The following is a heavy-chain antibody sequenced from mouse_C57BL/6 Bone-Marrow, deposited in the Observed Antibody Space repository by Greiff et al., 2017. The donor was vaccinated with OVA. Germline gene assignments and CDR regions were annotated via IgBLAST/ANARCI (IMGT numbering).Heavy chain of an antibody. J-gene: IGHJ3*01. Sequence: QVQLQQPGAELVMPGASVKLSCKASGYTFTSYWMHWVKQRPGQGLEWIGEIDPSDSYTNYNQKFKGKSTLTVDKSSSTAYMQLSSLTSEDSAVYYCARDYGAWFADWGQGTLVTVSA. V-gene: IGHV1-69*01. D-gene: IGHD1-1*01. CDR1: GYTFTSYW. CDR2: IDPSDSYT. CDR3: ARDYGAWFAD.